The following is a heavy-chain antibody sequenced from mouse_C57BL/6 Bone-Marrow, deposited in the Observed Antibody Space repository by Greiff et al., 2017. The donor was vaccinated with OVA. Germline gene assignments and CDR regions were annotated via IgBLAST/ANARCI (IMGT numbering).Heavy chain of an antibody. D-gene: IGHD1-1*01. CDR1: GYSITSGYY. CDR3: ARDYGSSYLFAY. Sequence: EVQLQQSGPGLVKPSQSLSLTCSVTGYSITSGYYWNWIRQFPGNKLEWMGYISYDGSNNYHPSLKNRNSITRDTSKNPFFLKLNSVTTEDAATYYGARDYGSSYLFAYWGQGTLVTVSA. J-gene: IGHJ3*01. V-gene: IGHV3-6*01. CDR2: ISYDGSN.